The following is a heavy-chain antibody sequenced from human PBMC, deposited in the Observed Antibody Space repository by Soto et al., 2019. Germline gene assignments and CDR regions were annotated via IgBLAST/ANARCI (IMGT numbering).Heavy chain of an antibody. V-gene: IGHV4-39*01. Sequence: PSETLSLTCSVSGDSISNSRFYWSWIRHPPGEGLEWIGSIYHTGNAYYNPSLKSRVTISVDTSKNQFSLKLTSVTAADAALYYCARDFFDSSDYTTNWFDPWGQVTLVTVS. CDR1: GDSISNSRFY. D-gene: IGHD3-22*01. J-gene: IGHJ5*02. CDR3: ARDFFDSSDYTTNWFDP. CDR2: IYHTGNA.